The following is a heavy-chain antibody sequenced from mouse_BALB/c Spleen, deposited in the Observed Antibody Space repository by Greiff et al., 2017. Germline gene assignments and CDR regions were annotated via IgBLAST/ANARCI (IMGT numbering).Heavy chain of an antibody. V-gene: IGHV3-6*02. D-gene: IGHD2-1*01. CDR1: GYSITSGYY. CDR2: ISYDGSN. Sequence: EVKLLESGPGLVKPSQSLSLTCSVIGYSITSGYYWNWIRQFPGNKLEWMGYISYDGSNNYNPSLKNRISITRDTSKNQFFLKLNSVTTEDTATYYCARTNGNYVFAYWGQGTLVTVSA. J-gene: IGHJ3*01. CDR3: ARTNGNYVFAY.